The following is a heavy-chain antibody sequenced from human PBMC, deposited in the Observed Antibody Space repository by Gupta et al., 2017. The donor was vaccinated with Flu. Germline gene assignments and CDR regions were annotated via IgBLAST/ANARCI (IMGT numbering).Heavy chain of an antibody. CDR3: AKDITRAAPWGPVWD. D-gene: IGHD3-16*01. V-gene: IGHV3-9*01. J-gene: IGHJ4*02. CDR2: ISWNSGSI. CDR1: GFTFDDYA. Sequence: EVLLVESGGGLVQPGRSLILSCAASGFTFDDYALLWVRQAPGKGLEWVSGISWNSGSIGYADSVKGRFTISRDNAKNSLYLQMNSLRAEDTALYYCAKDITRAAPWGPVWDWGQGTLVTVSS.